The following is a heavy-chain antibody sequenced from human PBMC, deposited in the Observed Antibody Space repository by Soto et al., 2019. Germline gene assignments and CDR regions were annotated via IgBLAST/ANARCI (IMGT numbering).Heavy chain of an antibody. CDR3: ARDLYGSWTYYRYYYGMDV. D-gene: IGHD3-10*01. CDR2: ISSSSSNI. V-gene: IGHV3-48*02. J-gene: IGHJ6*02. Sequence: EVQPVESGGGWEQPGGSLRLSCVVSGFTFSSYSTNWVRQAPGKGPEWVSYISSSSSNIYYADSVKGRFTISRDNAKKSLYLQLNSLRDDDTAIYYCARDLYGSWTYYRYYYGMDVWGQGTTVTVSS. CDR1: GFTFSSYS.